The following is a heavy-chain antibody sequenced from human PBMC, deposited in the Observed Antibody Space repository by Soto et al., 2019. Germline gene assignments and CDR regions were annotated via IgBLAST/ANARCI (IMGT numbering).Heavy chain of an antibody. CDR3: AKNIGGFSGYANFDY. D-gene: IGHD5-12*01. J-gene: IGHJ4*02. CDR1: GFTFSNDD. Sequence: EVQLLESGGDLVQPGGSLRRSCVASGFTFSNDDLSWVRQASGKGLEWVSAITAGGFNTYYADSVKGRFTISRDNSKNTLYLQMNSLRAEDTAVYYCAKNIGGFSGYANFDYWGQGTLVTVSS. CDR2: ITAGGFNT. V-gene: IGHV3-23*01.